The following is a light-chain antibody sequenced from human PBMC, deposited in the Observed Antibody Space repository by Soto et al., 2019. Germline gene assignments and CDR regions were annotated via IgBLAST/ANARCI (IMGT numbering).Light chain of an antibody. V-gene: IGKV1-5*03. CDR1: QSISSW. CDR3: KQYNSYSRT. J-gene: IGKJ1*01. CDR2: KAP. Sequence: IQLTQSPSTLSASVGDRVTITCRDSQSISSWLAWYQQKPGKAPKLLIYKAPSLESGVPSRFSGSGSGTEFTLTISSLQTDDFATYYCKQYNSYSRTFGQGTKVDIK.